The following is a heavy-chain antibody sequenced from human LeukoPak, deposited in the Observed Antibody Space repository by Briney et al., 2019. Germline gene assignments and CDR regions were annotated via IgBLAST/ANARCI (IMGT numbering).Heavy chain of an antibody. CDR2: IYSSGST. CDR1: GGSISSSNYY. D-gene: IGHD3-10*01. Sequence: SETLSLTCTVSGGSISSSNYYWGWFRQPPGKGLEWIGRIYSSGSTNYNPSLKSRVTISVDTSKNQFSLKLSSVTAADTAVYYCARGFYYGSGSYYFSNWGQGTLVTVSS. J-gene: IGHJ4*02. CDR3: ARGFYYGSGSYYFSN. V-gene: IGHV4-61*05.